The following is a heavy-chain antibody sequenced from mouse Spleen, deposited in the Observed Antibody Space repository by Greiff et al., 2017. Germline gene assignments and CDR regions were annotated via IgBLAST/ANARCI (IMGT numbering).Heavy chain of an antibody. Sequence: EVKLMESGGGLVQPGGSRKLSCAASGFTFSSFGMHWVRQAPEKGLEWVAYISSGSSTIYYADTVKGRFTISRDNPKNTLFLQMTSLRSEDTAMYYCASHYYGSSWFAYWGQGTLVTVSA. J-gene: IGHJ3*01. D-gene: IGHD1-1*01. CDR2: ISSGSSTI. V-gene: IGHV5-17*02. CDR1: GFTFSSFG. CDR3: ASHYYGSSWFAY.